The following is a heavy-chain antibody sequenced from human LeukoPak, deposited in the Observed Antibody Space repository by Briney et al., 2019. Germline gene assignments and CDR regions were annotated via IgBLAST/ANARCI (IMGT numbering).Heavy chain of an antibody. CDR2: MNPNSGNT. D-gene: IGHD6-19*01. CDR3: ARLHSSGWYGGDAFDI. V-gene: IGHV1-8*01. J-gene: IGHJ3*02. Sequence: GASVKVSCKASRYTFTSYDINWVRQATGQGLEWMGWMNPNSGNTGYAQKFQGRVTMTRNTSISTAYMELSSLRSEDTAVYYCARLHSSGWYGGDAFDIWGQGTMVTVSS. CDR1: RYTFTSYD.